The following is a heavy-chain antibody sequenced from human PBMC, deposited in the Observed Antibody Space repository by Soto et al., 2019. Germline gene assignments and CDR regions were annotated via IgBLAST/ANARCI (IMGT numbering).Heavy chain of an antibody. CDR1: GYAFPSYL. V-gene: IGHV1-3*04. Sequence: ASVKVSCKPSGYAFPSYLLYWVRQAPGQRLEWMGWINTGNGNTKYSQKFQGRVTITRDTSASTAYMELSSLTSEDTAVYYCASGNCGYICYHDYWGQGTLVTVSS. D-gene: IGHD5-12*01. CDR2: INTGNGNT. J-gene: IGHJ4*02. CDR3: ASGNCGYICYHDY.